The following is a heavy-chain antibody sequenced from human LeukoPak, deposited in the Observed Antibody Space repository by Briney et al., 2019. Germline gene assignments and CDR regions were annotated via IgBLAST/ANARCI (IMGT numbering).Heavy chain of an antibody. CDR3: ARAGTGYYYDSSGGFDY. D-gene: IGHD3-22*01. CDR1: GYTFTGYY. V-gene: IGHV1-2*02. Sequence: ASVKVSCKASGYTFTGYYMHWVRQAPGQGLEWMGWINPNSGGTNYAQKLQGRVTMTTDTSTSTAYMELRSLRSDDTAVYYCARAGTGYYYDSSGGFDYWGQGTLVTVSS. CDR2: INPNSGGT. J-gene: IGHJ4*02.